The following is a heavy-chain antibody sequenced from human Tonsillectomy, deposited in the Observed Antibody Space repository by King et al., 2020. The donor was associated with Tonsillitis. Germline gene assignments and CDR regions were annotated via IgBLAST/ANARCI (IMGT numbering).Heavy chain of an antibody. J-gene: IGHJ6*03. D-gene: IGHD4-11*01. Sequence: QLVQSGAEVKKPGASVKVSCKASGYTFTSYDINWVRQATGQGLEWMGWMNPNSGNQGYAQKFQGRVTMTRNPSISTAYMELSSLRSEDTAVYYVARGGTTRRYYYYYMDVWGKGTTVTVSS. V-gene: IGHV1-8*01. CDR2: MNPNSGNQ. CDR3: ARGGTTRRYYYYYMDV. CDR1: GYTFTSYD.